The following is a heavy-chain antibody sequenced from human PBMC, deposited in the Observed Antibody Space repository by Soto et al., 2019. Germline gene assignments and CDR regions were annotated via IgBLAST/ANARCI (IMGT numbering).Heavy chain of an antibody. V-gene: IGHV4-34*01. Sequence: QVQLQQWGARLLKPSETLCLSCAVCGGSFGGYYWNWIRQPPGRGLEWIGEINHDGDTNSNPSLKSRVTISVDVSKNQFSLKLNSVTAADTAMYYCARSRIAAVGTSVPNYWGQGTPVTVSS. CDR3: ARSRIAAVGTSVPNY. CDR2: INHDGDT. D-gene: IGHD6-13*01. CDR1: GGSFGGYY. J-gene: IGHJ4*02.